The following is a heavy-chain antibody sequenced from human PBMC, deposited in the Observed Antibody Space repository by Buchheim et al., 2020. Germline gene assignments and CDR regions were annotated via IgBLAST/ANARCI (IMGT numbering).Heavy chain of an antibody. CDR3: ARGEAMVIFGERGYYYYGMDV. V-gene: IGHV1-2*02. CDR2: INPNSGGT. Sequence: QVQLVQSGAEVKKPGASVKVSCKASGYTFTGYYMHWVRQAPGQGLEWMGWINPNSGGTNYAQKFQGRVTMTRDTSISPAYMELSRLRSDDTAVYYCARGEAMVIFGERGYYYYGMDVWGQGTT. D-gene: IGHD5-18*01. CDR1: GYTFTGYY. J-gene: IGHJ6*02.